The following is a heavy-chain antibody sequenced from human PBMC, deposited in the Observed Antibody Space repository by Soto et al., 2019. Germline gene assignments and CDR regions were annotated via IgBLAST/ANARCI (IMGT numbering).Heavy chain of an antibody. D-gene: IGHD3-22*01. J-gene: IGHJ4*02. V-gene: IGHV3-7*01. CDR2: TKQDESEK. Sequence: EVQLVEAGGGLVQPGGSLRLSCAASGFTFSSYWMSWVRQAPGKGLEWVANTKQDESEKYYVDSVKGRFTISRDNAQNSLFLQRNSLRAEDTAVYYCARDGSGSSVYWGQGTLVTVSS. CDR1: GFTFSSYW. CDR3: ARDGSGSSVY.